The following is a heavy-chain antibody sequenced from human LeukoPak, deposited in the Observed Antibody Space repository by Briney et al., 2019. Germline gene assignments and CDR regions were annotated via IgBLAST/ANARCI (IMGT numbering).Heavy chain of an antibody. CDR2: FDPEEGEP. D-gene: IGHD1-26*01. CDR1: GYILSELS. CDR3: ATPRVWYSGGKTSGSRFDY. V-gene: IGHV1-24*01. J-gene: IGHJ4*02. Sequence: ASVKVSCKVSGYILSELSIHWVRQTPEKGLEWMGGFDPEEGEPIYAQKFQGRVTLTEDTPTETAYMELSSLTSEDTAVYYCATPRVWYSGGKTSGSRFDYWGQGTLVTVSS.